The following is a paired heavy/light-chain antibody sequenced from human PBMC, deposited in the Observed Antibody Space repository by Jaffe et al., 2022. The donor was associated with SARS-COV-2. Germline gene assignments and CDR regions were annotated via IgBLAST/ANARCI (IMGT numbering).Heavy chain of an antibody. CDR2: IKQDSSEK. V-gene: IGHV3-7*01. CDR1: GFTFNQYW. J-gene: IGHJ4*02. D-gene: IGHD1-26*01. Sequence: EVHLVESGGDLVQPGGSLRLSCVASGFTFNQYWMNWVRQAPGKGLEWVANIKQDSSEKYYVDSVKGRFTISRDNAKNSLDLQMNSLRAEDSAVYYCARSQSGIYSGNYGADQIFDYWGQGSLVTVSS. CDR3: ARSQSGIYSGNYGADQIFDY.
Light chain of an antibody. V-gene: IGKV3-11*01. CDR2: DAS. CDR3: QQRRNWPPLT. J-gene: IGKJ4*01. CDR1: QSVDIY. Sequence: ETVLTQSPAILSLSPGERATLSCRASQSVDIYLLWYQQKPGQAPRLLIYDASKRATGIPARFSGSGSGTDFTLTISSLEPEDFAIYYCQQRRNWPPLTFGGGTKVELK.